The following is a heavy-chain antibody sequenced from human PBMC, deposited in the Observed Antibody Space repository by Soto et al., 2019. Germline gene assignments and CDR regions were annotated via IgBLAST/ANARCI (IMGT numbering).Heavy chain of an antibody. CDR1: GGTFSSYA. J-gene: IGHJ6*02. D-gene: IGHD3-16*01. V-gene: IGHV1-69*12. Sequence: QVQLVQSGAEVKKPGSSVKVSCKASGGTFSSYAISWVRQAPGQGLEWMGGIIPIFGTANYAQKFQGRVTITADESTSTAYMELNSLRSEDTAVYYCARDGRGGNYYYGMDVWAQGTTVTVSS. CDR2: IIPIFGTA. CDR3: ARDGRGGNYYYGMDV.